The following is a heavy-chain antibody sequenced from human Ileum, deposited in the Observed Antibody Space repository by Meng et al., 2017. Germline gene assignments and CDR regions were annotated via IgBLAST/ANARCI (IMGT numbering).Heavy chain of an antibody. J-gene: IGHJ4*02. CDR3: AVGPASEWFFDS. CDR2: INRGGAT. Sequence: QGPLPQWGPGLLQPSETLSRACAGAGGSASGDYWSWLRQTPGKGLEWIGEINRGGATNYSPSLRSRATISIDTSKNQFSLNLTSVTAADTAVYYCAVGPASEWFFDSWGQGSLVTVSS. D-gene: IGHD3-3*01. CDR1: GGSASGDY. V-gene: IGHV4-34*01.